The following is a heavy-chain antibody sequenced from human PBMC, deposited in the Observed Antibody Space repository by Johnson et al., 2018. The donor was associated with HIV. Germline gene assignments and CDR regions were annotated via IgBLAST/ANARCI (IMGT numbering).Heavy chain of an antibody. CDR2: ISYDGSNK. J-gene: IGHJ3*02. Sequence: QVQLVESGGGVVQPGRSLSLSCAASGFTFSSYAMYWVRQAPGKGLEWVAFISYDGSNKYYADSVKGRFTISRDNSKNTLYLQMNSLRAEDTAVYYCTRQADIWGQGTMVTVSS. CDR3: TRQADI. CDR1: GFTFSSYA. V-gene: IGHV3-30-3*01.